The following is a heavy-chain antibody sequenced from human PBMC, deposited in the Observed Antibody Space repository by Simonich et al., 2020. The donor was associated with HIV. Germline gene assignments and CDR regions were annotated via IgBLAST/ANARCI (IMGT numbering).Heavy chain of an antibody. CDR3: ARLTAGGLGEYFQH. CDR1: GGSFSGYY. D-gene: IGHD6-13*01. J-gene: IGHJ1*01. V-gene: IGHV4-34*01. Sequence: QVQLQQWGAGLLKPSETLSLTCAVYGGSFSGYYWSWIRQPPGKGLEWIGETNHRGSTNYNTSLKSRVTISVDTSKNQFSLKLSSVTAADTAVYYCARLTAGGLGEYFQHWGQGTLVTVSS. CDR2: TNHRGST.